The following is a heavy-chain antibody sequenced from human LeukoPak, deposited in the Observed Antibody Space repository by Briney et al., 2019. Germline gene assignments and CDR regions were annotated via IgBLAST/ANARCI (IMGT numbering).Heavy chain of an antibody. V-gene: IGHV1-46*01. CDR3: ARDGNWNDRPPFDYMDV. J-gene: IGHJ6*03. CDR2: INPSGGST. CDR1: GYTFTSYY. D-gene: IGHD1-20*01. Sequence: GASVKVSCKASGYTFTSYYMHWVRQAPGQGLEWMGIINPSGGSTSYAQKFQGRVTMTRDMSTSTVYMELSSLRSEDTAVYYCARDGNWNDRPPFDYMDVWGKGTTVTVSS.